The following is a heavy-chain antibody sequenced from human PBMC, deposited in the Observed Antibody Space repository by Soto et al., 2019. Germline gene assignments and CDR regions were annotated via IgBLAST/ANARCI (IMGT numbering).Heavy chain of an antibody. Sequence: PGESLTISCTGSGYSFTNYWIFWVRQTPGKRLEWMGGIDPRDSQTKYSPSCQSQVTISTDKSISTAYPQWSSLKASDTAMYYCARLGGRYSSSPVDVWGQGTTVTVSS. CDR3: ARLGGRYSSSPVDV. D-gene: IGHD6-6*01. CDR2: IDPRDSQT. CDR1: GYSFTNYW. J-gene: IGHJ6*02. V-gene: IGHV5-51*01.